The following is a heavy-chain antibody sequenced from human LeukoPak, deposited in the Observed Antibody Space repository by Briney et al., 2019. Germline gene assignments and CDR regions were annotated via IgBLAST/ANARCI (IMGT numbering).Heavy chain of an antibody. D-gene: IGHD6-19*01. CDR1: GYTFTNYG. Sequence: ASVKVSCKASGYTFTNYGISWVRQDPGQGLEGMGWISTYNGNTNYAQKLQGRVTITTEISTSTAYMELRSLRSDDTAVYYCARGGAVAGADYWGQGTLVTVSS. J-gene: IGHJ4*02. V-gene: IGHV1-18*01. CDR2: ISTYNGNT. CDR3: ARGGAVAGADY.